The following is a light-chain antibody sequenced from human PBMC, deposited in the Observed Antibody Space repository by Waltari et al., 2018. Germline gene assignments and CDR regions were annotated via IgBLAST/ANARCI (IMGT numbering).Light chain of an antibody. CDR3: QQRSNWPLT. J-gene: IGKJ4*01. V-gene: IGKV3-11*01. CDR2: DAS. CDR1: QSVSTY. Sequence: EIVLTQSPATLSFSPWERATLSCRASQSVSTYLGWYQQKPGQAPRLLIYDASNRATGIPARFSGSGSGTDFTLTISSLEPEDFAVYYCQQRSNWPLTFGGGTKVEIK.